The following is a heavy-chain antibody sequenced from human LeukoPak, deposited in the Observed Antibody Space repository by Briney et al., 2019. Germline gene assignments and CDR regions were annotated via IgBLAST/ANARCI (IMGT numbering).Heavy chain of an antibody. CDR2: ISGSGGST. CDR3: AKEGGGHVLRYFDWLLPFDY. V-gene: IGHV3-23*01. J-gene: IGHJ4*02. D-gene: IGHD3-9*01. CDR1: GFTFSSYA. Sequence: GGSLRLSCAASGFTFSSYAMSWVRQAPGKGLEWVSAISGSGGSTYYADSVKGRFTISRDNSKNTLYLQMNSLRAEDTAVYYCAKEGGGHVLRYFDWLLPFDYWGQGTLVTVSS.